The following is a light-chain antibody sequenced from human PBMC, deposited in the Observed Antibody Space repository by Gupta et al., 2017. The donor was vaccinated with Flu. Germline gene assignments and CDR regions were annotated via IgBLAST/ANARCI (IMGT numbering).Light chain of an antibody. J-gene: IGKJ1*01. Sequence: EIVMTQSPATLSVSPGERAILSCRASQSVSSNLAWYQQKPGQAPRHLIYGASTRATGIAARFSGSGFGKELSLTISSRQSEDFAVYYCQQHKNWPPWTFGQGTKVEIK. V-gene: IGKV3-15*01. CDR2: GAS. CDR1: QSVSSN. CDR3: QQHKNWPPWT.